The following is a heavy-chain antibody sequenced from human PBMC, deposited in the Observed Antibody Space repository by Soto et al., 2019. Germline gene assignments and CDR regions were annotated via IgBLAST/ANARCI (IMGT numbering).Heavy chain of an antibody. V-gene: IGHV3-66*01. J-gene: IGHJ4*02. Sequence: GGSLRLSCAASGFTVSNYYMSWVRQAPGKGLEWVSIIYSGGSTYYADSVKGRFTISRDNSKNTLYLQMNSLRAEDTAVYYCARDLHDFWSGSSDYWGQGTLVTVSS. CDR2: IYSGGST. CDR3: ARDLHDFWSGSSDY. CDR1: GFTVSNYY. D-gene: IGHD3-3*01.